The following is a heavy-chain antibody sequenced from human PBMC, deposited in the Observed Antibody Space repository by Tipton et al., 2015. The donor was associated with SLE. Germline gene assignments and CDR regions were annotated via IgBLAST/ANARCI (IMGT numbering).Heavy chain of an antibody. J-gene: IGHJ4*02. Sequence: TLSLTCTVSGGSISSSSYYWGWIRQPPGKGLEWIGYIFYSGSTNYNPSLKSRVTMSLDSSKNQFSLSLSSVTAADTAVYYCARDLRGNFDYYFDYWGQGVLVTVSS. V-gene: IGHV4-61*01. CDR1: GGSISSSSYY. CDR3: ARDLRGNFDYYFDY. CDR2: IFYSGST.